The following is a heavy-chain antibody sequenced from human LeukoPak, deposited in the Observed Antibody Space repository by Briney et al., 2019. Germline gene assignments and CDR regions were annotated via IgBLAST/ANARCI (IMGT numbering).Heavy chain of an antibody. CDR3: ARRGSGWYEY. Sequence: ASVKVSCKASGGTFSSYAISWVRQAPGQGLEWMGRIIPIFGTANYAQKFQGRVTITTDESTRTAYMELSSLRSEDTAVYYCARRGSGWYEYWGQGTLVTVSS. V-gene: IGHV1-69*05. J-gene: IGHJ4*02. D-gene: IGHD6-19*01. CDR2: IIPIFGTA. CDR1: GGTFSSYA.